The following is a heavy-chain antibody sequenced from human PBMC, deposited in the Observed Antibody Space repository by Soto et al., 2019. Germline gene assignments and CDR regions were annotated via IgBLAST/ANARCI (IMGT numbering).Heavy chain of an antibody. CDR1: GGSIGSGGYY. CDR3: ARSPGYYFDN. Sequence: SETLSLTCTVSGGSIGSGGYYWSWIRQHPGKGLEWIGYIYYSGITYYNPSLKSRVTISVDTSKNQSSLKLSSVTAADTAVYYCARSPGYYFDNWGQGTLVTVSS. J-gene: IGHJ4*02. V-gene: IGHV4-31*03. CDR2: IYYSGIT.